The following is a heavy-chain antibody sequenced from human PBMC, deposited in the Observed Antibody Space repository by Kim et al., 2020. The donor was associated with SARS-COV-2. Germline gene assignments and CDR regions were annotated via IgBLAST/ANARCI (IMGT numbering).Heavy chain of an antibody. Sequence: SETLSLTCTVSGGSISSGGYYWSWIRQHPGKGLEWIGYIYYSGSTYYNPSLKSRVTISVDTSKNQFSLKLSSVTAADTAVYYCARARVIVVFDAFDIWGQGTMGTVSS. CDR1: GGSISSGGYY. CDR3: ARARVIVVFDAFDI. CDR2: IYYSGST. D-gene: IGHD3-22*01. J-gene: IGHJ3*02. V-gene: IGHV4-31*03.